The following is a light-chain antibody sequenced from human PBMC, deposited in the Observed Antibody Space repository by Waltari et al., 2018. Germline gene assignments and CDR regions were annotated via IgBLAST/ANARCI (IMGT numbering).Light chain of an antibody. V-gene: IGKV4-1*01. Sequence: DIVMTQSPDSLTVSLGERATINCKSSQTVFYNSDNKNYLSWYQQKPGQPPKLLIYWASIRESGVPDRFSGSGSGTDFDLTISDLQAEDVAVYFCQQYFDTPWTFGRGTKVEVK. CDR2: WAS. J-gene: IGKJ1*01. CDR1: QTVFYNSDNKNY. CDR3: QQYFDTPWT.